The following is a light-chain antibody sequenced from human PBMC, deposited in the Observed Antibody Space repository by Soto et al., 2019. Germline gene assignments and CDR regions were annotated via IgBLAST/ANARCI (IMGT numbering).Light chain of an antibody. CDR1: SGHSDYG. CDR2: LNRDGSH. J-gene: IGLJ2*01. Sequence: QSVLTQSPSASASLGASVKLTCTLSSGHSDYGIAWHQQQPDKGSRYLMKLNRDGSHNKGDGIPDSFSGSSSGAERYLIINSLQSDDEAAYYCQTWDTVVVFGGGTQLTVL. V-gene: IGLV4-69*01. CDR3: QTWDTVVV.